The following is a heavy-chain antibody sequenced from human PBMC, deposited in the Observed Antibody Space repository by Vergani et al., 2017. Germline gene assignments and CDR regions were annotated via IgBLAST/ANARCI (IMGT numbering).Heavy chain of an antibody. V-gene: IGHV4-61*02. Sequence: QVQLQESGPGLVKPSQTLSLTCTVSGGSISSGSYYWSWIRQPAGKGLEWLGRIYTSGSTNYNPSLKSRVTISVATSKNQFSLKLSSVTAADTAVYYCARVIVLVPAARSGDAFDIWGQGTMVTVSS. CDR2: IYTSGST. CDR1: GGSISSGSYY. CDR3: ARVIVLVPAARSGDAFDI. J-gene: IGHJ3*02. D-gene: IGHD2-2*01.